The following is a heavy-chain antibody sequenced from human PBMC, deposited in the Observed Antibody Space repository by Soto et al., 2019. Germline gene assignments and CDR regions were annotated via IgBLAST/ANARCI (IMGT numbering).Heavy chain of an antibody. Sequence: LRLSCAASGFPFSRYVVSWVRQAPGEGLEWVSGISGGGSNTFYADSVKGRFTISRDNSKNTLLLQMNSLGAEDTAVYYCAKDSNKYSSSLRGRYFDYWGQGIGVTVSS. V-gene: IGHV3-23*01. CDR3: AKDSNKYSSSLRGRYFDY. D-gene: IGHD4-4*01. CDR1: GFPFSRYV. CDR2: ISGGGSNT. J-gene: IGHJ4*02.